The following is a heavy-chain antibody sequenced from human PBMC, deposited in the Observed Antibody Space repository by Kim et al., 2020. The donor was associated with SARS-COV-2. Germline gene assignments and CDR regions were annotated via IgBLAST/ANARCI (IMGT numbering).Heavy chain of an antibody. V-gene: IGHV3-48*02. J-gene: IGHJ4*02. CDR3: ARVNNGGPSWTIHLDY. D-gene: IGHD4-17*01. CDR2: ISSSSSTI. Sequence: GGSLRLSCAASGFTFSSYSMNWVRQAPGKGLEWVSYISSSSSTIYYADSVKGRFTISRDNAKNSLYLQMNSLRDEDTAVYYCARVNNGGPSWTIHLDYWGQGTLVTVSS. CDR1: GFTFSSYS.